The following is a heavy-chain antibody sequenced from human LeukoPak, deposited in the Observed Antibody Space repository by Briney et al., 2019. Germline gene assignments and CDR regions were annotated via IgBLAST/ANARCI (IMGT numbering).Heavy chain of an antibody. D-gene: IGHD3-22*01. CDR2: IYPGDSDT. V-gene: IGHV5-51*01. Sequence: GESLKISCKGSGYSFASYWIGWVRQMPGKGLEWMGIIYPGDSDTRYSPSFQGQVTISADKSISTAYLQWSSLKASDTTMYYCARRYDSSGYCLDYWGQGTLVTVSS. CDR3: ARRYDSSGYCLDY. J-gene: IGHJ4*02. CDR1: GYSFASYW.